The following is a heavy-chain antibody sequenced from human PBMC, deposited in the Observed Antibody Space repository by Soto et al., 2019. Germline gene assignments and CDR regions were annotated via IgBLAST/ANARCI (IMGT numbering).Heavy chain of an antibody. D-gene: IGHD3-16*02. CDR1: GFTFSSFW. CDR3: ARGRVDYIWGSYRDASHPLDY. CDR2: IKQDGSEK. Sequence: LRLSCAASGFTFSSFWMNWVRQAPGKGVEWVANIKQDGSEKNFVDSVKGQFTISRDNARKSLYLQMNSLRPEDTAVYYCARGRVDYIWGSYRDASHPLDYWRQGTLVTVSS. V-gene: IGHV3-7*03. J-gene: IGHJ4*02.